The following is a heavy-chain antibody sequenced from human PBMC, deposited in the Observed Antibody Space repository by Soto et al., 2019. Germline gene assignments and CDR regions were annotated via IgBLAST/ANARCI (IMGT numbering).Heavy chain of an antibody. CDR3: AHSISGNWNYGINWFDP. D-gene: IGHD1-7*01. CDR2: IYWDDDK. Sequence: SGPTLVNPTQTLTLTCTFSGFSLSTSGVGVGWIRQPPGKALEWLALIYWDDDKRYSPPLKSRLTITKDTSKNQVVLTMTNMDPVDTATYYCAHSISGNWNYGINWFDPWGQGTLVTVSS. V-gene: IGHV2-5*02. J-gene: IGHJ5*02. CDR1: GFSLSTSGVG.